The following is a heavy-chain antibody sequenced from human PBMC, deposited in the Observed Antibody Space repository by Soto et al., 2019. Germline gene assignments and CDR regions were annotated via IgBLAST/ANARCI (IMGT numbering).Heavy chain of an antibody. J-gene: IGHJ5*02. D-gene: IGHD3-16*01. V-gene: IGHV3-21*01. CDR2: IDASSTHI. CDR3: VRQQYDFLVDP. Sequence: EVQLVESGGGLVKPGGSLRLSCAAPGFSFSTYNMNWVRQAPGKGLEWVSSIDASSTHIYYADSVKGRFTISRDNGKSSLYLQMDSLRAEDTALYYCVRQQYDFLVDPWGQGTLVTVSS. CDR1: GFSFSTYN.